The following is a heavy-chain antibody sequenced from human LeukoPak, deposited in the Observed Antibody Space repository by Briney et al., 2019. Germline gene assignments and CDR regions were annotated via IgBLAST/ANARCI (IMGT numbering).Heavy chain of an antibody. CDR2: IIPIFGTA. D-gene: IGHD1-26*01. Sequence: GASVKVSCKASGGTFSSYAISWVRQAPGQGLEWMGGIIPIFGTANYAQKFQGRVTITADKSTSTAYMELSSLRSEDTAVYYCARMISGSYNMPYYYYYMDVWGKGTTVTVSS. CDR1: GGTFSSYA. J-gene: IGHJ6*03. CDR3: ARMISGSYNMPYYYYYMDV. V-gene: IGHV1-69*06.